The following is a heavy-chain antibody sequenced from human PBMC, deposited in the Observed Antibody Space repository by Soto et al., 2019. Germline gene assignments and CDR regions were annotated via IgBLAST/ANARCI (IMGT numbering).Heavy chain of an antibody. J-gene: IGHJ6*02. Sequence: SVKVSCKASGGTFSSYAISWVRQAPGQGLEWMGGIIPIFGTANYAQKFQGRVTITADESTSTAYMELSSLRSEDTAVYYCASLTYYYDSSGPRVAGGMDVWGQGTTVTVSS. CDR1: GGTFSSYA. D-gene: IGHD3-22*01. CDR3: ASLTYYYDSSGPRVAGGMDV. V-gene: IGHV1-69*13. CDR2: IIPIFGTA.